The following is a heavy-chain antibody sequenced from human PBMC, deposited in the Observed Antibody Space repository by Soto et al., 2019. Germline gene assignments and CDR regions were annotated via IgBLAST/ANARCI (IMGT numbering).Heavy chain of an antibody. Sequence: SQTLSLTCAISGDSVSSNSAAWNWIRQSPSRGLEWLGRTYYRSKWYNDYAVSVKSRITINPDTSKNQFPLQLNSVTPEDTAVYYCARMGEIFGVVTRYYYYGMDVWGQGTTVTVSS. D-gene: IGHD3-3*01. J-gene: IGHJ6*02. CDR3: ARMGEIFGVVTRYYYYGMDV. CDR2: TYYRSKWYN. V-gene: IGHV6-1*01. CDR1: GDSVSSNSAA.